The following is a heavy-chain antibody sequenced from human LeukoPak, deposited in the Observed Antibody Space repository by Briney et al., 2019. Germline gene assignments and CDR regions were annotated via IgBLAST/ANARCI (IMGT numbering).Heavy chain of an antibody. J-gene: IGHJ3*02. CDR1: GFTVSSNY. CDR2: IYSGGST. D-gene: IGHD1-26*01. CDR3: ARYSGSRDAFDI. Sequence: LPGGSLRLSCAASGFTVSSNYMSWVRQAPGKGPEWVSVIYSGGSTYYADSVKGRFTISRDNSKNTLYLQMNSLRAEDTAVYYCARYSGSRDAFDIWGQGTMVTVSS. V-gene: IGHV3-53*01.